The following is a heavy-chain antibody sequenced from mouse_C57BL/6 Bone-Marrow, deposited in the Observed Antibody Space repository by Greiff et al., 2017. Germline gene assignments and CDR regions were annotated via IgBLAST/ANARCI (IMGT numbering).Heavy chain of an antibody. Sequence: QVQLKQSGAELARPGASVKLSCKASGYTFTSYGISWVKQRTGQGLEWIGEIHPRSGNTYYNEKFKGKATLTADKSSSTAYMELRSLTSEDSAVYFCARCPYYSNGDYWGQGTSVTVSS. V-gene: IGHV1-81*01. CDR1: GYTFTSYG. J-gene: IGHJ4*01. CDR2: IHPRSGNT. D-gene: IGHD2-5*01. CDR3: ARCPYYSNGDY.